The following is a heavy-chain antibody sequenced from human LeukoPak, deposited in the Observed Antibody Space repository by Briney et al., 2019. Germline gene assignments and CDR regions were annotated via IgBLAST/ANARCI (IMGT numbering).Heavy chain of an antibody. CDR1: GFTFTDYW. CDR3: ALINIAVEPTAIRPDDY. Sequence: PGGSLRLSCAASGFTFTDYWMHWVRQAPGKGLVWVSRINSDGSTTSYADSVRGRFTISRDNAKNPLYLQMNSLRAEDTAVYYCALINIAVEPTAIRPDDYWGQGTLVTVSS. CDR2: INSDGSTT. D-gene: IGHD2-2*01. J-gene: IGHJ4*02. V-gene: IGHV3-74*01.